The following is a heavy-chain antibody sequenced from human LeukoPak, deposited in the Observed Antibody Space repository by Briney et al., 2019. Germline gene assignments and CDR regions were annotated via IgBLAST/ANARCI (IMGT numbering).Heavy chain of an antibody. V-gene: IGHV4-61*02. D-gene: IGHD3-10*01. CDR1: GGSISSGNYY. J-gene: IGHJ5*02. CDR2: IYTSGST. CDR3: ATHGGGWFDP. Sequence: SETLPLTCTVSGGSISSGNYYWSWIRQPAGKGLEWIGRIYTSGSTNYNPSLKSRVTMSVDTSKNQFSLKLSSVTAADTAVYYCATHGGGWFDPWGQGTLVTVSS.